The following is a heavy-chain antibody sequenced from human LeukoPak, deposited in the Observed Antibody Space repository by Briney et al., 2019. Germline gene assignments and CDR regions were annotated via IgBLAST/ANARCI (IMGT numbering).Heavy chain of an antibody. CDR3: AKDGTYYYDSSDYGPQNFDY. V-gene: IGHV3-23*01. D-gene: IGHD3-22*01. CDR2: ISGSGGST. CDR1: GFTFSSYA. J-gene: IGHJ4*02. Sequence: GSLRLSCAASGFTFSSYAMSWVRQAPGKGLEWVSAISGSGGSTYYADSVKGRFTISRDNSKNTLYLQMNSLRAEDTAVYYCAKDGTYYYDSSDYGPQNFDYWGQGTLVTVSS.